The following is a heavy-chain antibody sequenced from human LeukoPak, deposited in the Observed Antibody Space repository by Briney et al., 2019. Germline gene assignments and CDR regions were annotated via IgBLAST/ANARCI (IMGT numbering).Heavy chain of an antibody. CDR2: IYRGGST. CDR1: GFTVSSNY. J-gene: IGHJ6*02. CDR3: AGGSVVTASLDGMDV. Sequence: GGSLRLSCAASGFTVSSNYMSWVRQAPGKGLEWVSVIYRGGSTYYSDSVKGRFTISRDNSKNTLYLQMNSLRAEDTAVYYCAGGSVVTASLDGMDVWGQGTTVTVSS. V-gene: IGHV3-66*02. D-gene: IGHD2-21*02.